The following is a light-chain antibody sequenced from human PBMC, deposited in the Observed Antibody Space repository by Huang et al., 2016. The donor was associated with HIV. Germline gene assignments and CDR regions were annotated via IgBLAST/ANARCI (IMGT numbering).Light chain of an antibody. V-gene: IGKV3D-15*01. CDR1: QGVSNN. Sequence: EIVMTQSPATLSVSPGERATLSCRASQGVSNNIAWYQQKPGQTPRLRIHGASTRATGIAAKFSGLGSGTDFTLTITSLQLEDSAVYYCQHYNNWPPWTFGPGTQVEI. CDR3: QHYNNWPPWT. J-gene: IGKJ1*01. CDR2: GAS.